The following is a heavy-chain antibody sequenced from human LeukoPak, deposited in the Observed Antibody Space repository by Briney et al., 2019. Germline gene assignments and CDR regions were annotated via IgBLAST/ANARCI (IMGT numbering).Heavy chain of an antibody. V-gene: IGHV3-48*01. Sequence: PGGSLRLSCAASGFIFSSYSMNWVRQAPGKGLEGVSYISISSSTIYYADSVKGRFIISRDNARDSLYLQMNSLRAEDTAVYYCARDRAVASFDYWGQGTLVTVSS. D-gene: IGHD6-19*01. CDR2: ISISSSTI. J-gene: IGHJ4*02. CDR3: ARDRAVASFDY. CDR1: GFIFSSYS.